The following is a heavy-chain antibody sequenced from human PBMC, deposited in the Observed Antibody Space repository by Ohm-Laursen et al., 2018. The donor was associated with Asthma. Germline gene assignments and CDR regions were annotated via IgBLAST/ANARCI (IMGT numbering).Heavy chain of an antibody. V-gene: IGHV3-21*01. CDR3: VRSVDDGGNSGDY. CDR2: ISSSGSRL. Sequence: SLRLSCTASGYTFSRYSIHWVRQAPGKGLEWVAAISSSGSRLLYADSVRGRFTISRDNAKNSVSLQMNSLRAEDTAVYYCVRSVDDGGNSGDYWGQGTLVTVSS. J-gene: IGHJ4*02. CDR1: GYTFSRYS. D-gene: IGHD4-23*01.